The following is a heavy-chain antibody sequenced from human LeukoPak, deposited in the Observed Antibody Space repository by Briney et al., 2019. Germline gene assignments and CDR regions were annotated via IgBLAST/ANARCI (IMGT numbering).Heavy chain of an antibody. J-gene: IGHJ6*02. D-gene: IGHD3-22*01. CDR1: GFTFSSYS. CDR2: ISSSSSYI. CDR3: ARDAYYDSSGYYYTPYYYYYGLDV. Sequence: GGSLRLSCAASGFTFSSYSMNWVRQAPGKGLEWVSSISSSSSYIYYADSVKGRFTISRDNAKNSLYLQMNSLRAEDTAVYYCARDAYYDSSGYYYTPYYYYYGLDVWGQGTTVTVSS. V-gene: IGHV3-21*01.